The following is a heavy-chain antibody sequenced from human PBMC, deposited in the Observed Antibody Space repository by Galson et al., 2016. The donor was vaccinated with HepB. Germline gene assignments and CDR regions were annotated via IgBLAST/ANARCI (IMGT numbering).Heavy chain of an antibody. V-gene: IGHV4-39*01. CDR2: IFYSGTT. Sequence: ETLSLTCTVSGGSISTNNHYWVWVRQPPGKGLEWVGTIFYSGTTYYSPSLKRRVDVSVDTSRNQFSLKLTSVTAADTAVYFCARLMAIGAFDYWGQGILVTVSS. CDR3: ARLMAIGAFDY. J-gene: IGHJ4*02. CDR1: GGSISTNNHY. D-gene: IGHD5-24*01.